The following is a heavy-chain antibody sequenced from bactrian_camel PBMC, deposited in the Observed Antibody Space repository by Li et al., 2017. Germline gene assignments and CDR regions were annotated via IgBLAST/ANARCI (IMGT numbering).Heavy chain of an antibody. CDR2: LWIGGATT. J-gene: IGHJ6*01. CDR1: RYTYKRNC. CDR3: AAVSFGTCTVRAGVDDFGS. D-gene: IGHD6*01. V-gene: IGHV3S1*01. Sequence: HVQLVESGGGSVQAGGSLRLSCAAGRYTYKRNCMGWFRQRPGKDREGLAVLWIGGATTTYADSVKGRFTISLDSAKNTAYLQMNSLKPEDTAMYYCAAVSFGTCTVRAGVDDFGSWGQGTQVTVS.